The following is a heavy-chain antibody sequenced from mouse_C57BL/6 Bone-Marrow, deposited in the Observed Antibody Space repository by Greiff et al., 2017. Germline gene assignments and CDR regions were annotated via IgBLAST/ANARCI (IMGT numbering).Heavy chain of an antibody. Sequence: DVMLVESGGGLVKPGGSLKLSCAASGFTFSDYGMHWVRQAPEKGLEWVAYISSGSSTIYYADTVKGRFTISRDNAKNTLFLQMTSLRSEDTAMYYCARPGGTGTDFDYWGQGTTLTVSS. CDR3: ARPGGTGTDFDY. D-gene: IGHD4-1*01. CDR1: GFTFSDYG. CDR2: ISSGSSTI. V-gene: IGHV5-17*01. J-gene: IGHJ2*01.